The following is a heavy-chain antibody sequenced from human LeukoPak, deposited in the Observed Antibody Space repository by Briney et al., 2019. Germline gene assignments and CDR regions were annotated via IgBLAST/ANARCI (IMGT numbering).Heavy chain of an antibody. V-gene: IGHV3-64*01. CDR1: GFTFSNYA. J-gene: IGHJ4*02. CDR3: ARESGAWSRAFDY. Sequence: GGSLRLSCAASGFTFSNYAMHWVRQAPGRGLEYVSAISSNGGSTYYANSVKGRFTFSRDNSKNTLYLQMGSLSAEDMAVYYCARESGAWSRAFDYWGQGTLVTVSS. D-gene: IGHD2-8*02. CDR2: ISSNGGST.